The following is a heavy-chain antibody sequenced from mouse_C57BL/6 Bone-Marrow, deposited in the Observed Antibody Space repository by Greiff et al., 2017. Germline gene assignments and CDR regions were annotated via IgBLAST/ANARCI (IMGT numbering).Heavy chain of an antibody. V-gene: IGHV1-81*01. D-gene: IGHD1-1*01. J-gene: IGHJ3*01. CDR3: ARSPHYYGSSPAWFAY. CDR2: IYPRSGNT. CDR1: GYTFTSYG. Sequence: VQLQQSGAELARPGASVKLSCKASGYTFTSYGISWVKQRTGQGLEWIGEIYPRSGNTYYNEKFKGKATLTADKSSSTAYMELRSLTSEDSAVYFCARSPHYYGSSPAWFAYWGQGTLVTVSA.